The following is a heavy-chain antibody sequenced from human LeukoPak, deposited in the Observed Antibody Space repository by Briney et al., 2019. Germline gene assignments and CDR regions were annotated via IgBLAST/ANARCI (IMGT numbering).Heavy chain of an antibody. V-gene: IGHV3-9*01. CDR3: AKDLGDYYGMDV. Sequence: GGSLRLSCAASGFTFDDYAMHWVRQAPGKGLEWVSGISWNSGSIGYADSVKGRFTISRDNAKNSLYLQMNSLRAEDTALHYCAKDLGDYYGMDVWGQGTTVTVSS. CDR1: GFTFDDYA. CDR2: ISWNSGSI. J-gene: IGHJ6*02.